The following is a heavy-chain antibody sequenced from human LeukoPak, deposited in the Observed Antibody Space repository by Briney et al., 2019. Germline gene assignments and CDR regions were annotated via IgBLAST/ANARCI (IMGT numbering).Heavy chain of an antibody. J-gene: IGHJ4*02. D-gene: IGHD3-3*01. CDR1: GFPFSSFW. CDR2: IKQDGSEK. Sequence: GGSLRLSCAASGFPFSSFWMSWVRQAPGKGLEWVANIKQDGSEKFSVDSVKGRFTISRDNAKNSLYLQMNSLRAEDTAVYYCAKGKSITIFGVDWGQGTLVTVSS. V-gene: IGHV3-7*03. CDR3: AKGKSITIFGVD.